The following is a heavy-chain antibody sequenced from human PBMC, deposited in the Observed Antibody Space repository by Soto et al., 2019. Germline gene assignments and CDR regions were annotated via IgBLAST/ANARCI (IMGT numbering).Heavy chain of an antibody. CDR2: TYYRSKWYN. CDR1: GDSVSSNSAA. CDR3: ARGRYQLLGYYYYGMDV. Sequence: PSQTLSLTCAISGDSVSSNSAAWNWIRQSPSRGLEWLGRTYYRSKWYNDYAVSVKSRITINPDTSKNQFSLQLNSVTPEDTAAYYCARGRYQLLGYYYYGMDVWGQGTTVTVSS. J-gene: IGHJ6*02. V-gene: IGHV6-1*01. D-gene: IGHD2-2*01.